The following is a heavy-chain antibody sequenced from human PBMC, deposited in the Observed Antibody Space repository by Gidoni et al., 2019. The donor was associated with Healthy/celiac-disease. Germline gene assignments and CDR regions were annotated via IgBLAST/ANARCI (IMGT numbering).Heavy chain of an antibody. CDR1: GASVSSNRAP. CDR3: ARFSNYYGSDDWYFDL. V-gene: IGHV6-1*01. Sequence: QVQLQQSGPGLVKPSQTLSLTCAISGASVSSNRAPWNWIRQSPSRGLEWLGRTYYRSKWYNDYAVSVKSRITINPDTSKNQFSLQLNSVTPEDTAVYYCARFSNYYGSDDWYFDLWGRGTLVTVSS. CDR2: TYYRSKWYN. D-gene: IGHD3-10*01. J-gene: IGHJ2*01.